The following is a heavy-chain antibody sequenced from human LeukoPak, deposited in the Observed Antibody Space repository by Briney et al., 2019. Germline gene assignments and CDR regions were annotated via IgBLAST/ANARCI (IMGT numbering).Heavy chain of an antibody. CDR3: AREGPYYDYVWGSYRYPTFDY. D-gene: IGHD3-16*02. CDR2: ISSSGSTI. V-gene: IGHV3-11*01. CDR1: GFTFSDYY. J-gene: IGHJ4*02. Sequence: PGGSLRLSCAASGFTFSDYYMSWIRQAPGKGLEWVSYISSSGSTIYYADSVKGRFTISRNNAKNSLYLQMNSLRAEDTAVYYCAREGPYYDYVWGSYRYPTFDYWGQGTLVTVSS.